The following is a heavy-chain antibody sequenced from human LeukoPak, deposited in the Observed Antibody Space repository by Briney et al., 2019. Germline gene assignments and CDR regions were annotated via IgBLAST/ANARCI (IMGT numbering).Heavy chain of an antibody. CDR1: GGSISSYY. CDR3: ARAPRTMIVVVDWFDP. J-gene: IGHJ5*02. CDR2: IYYSGST. D-gene: IGHD3-22*01. Sequence: PSETLSLTCTVSGGSISSYYWSWIRQPPGKGLEWIGYIYYSGSTYYNPSLKSRVTISVDTSKNQFSLKLSSVTAADTAVYYCARAPRTMIVVVDWFDPWGQGTLVTVSS. V-gene: IGHV4-59*12.